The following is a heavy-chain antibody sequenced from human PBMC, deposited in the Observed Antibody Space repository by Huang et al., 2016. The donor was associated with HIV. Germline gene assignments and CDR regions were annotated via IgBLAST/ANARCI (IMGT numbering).Heavy chain of an antibody. V-gene: IGHV4-34*01. Sequence: QVQLQQWGAGLLKPSETLSLTCAVYGGSFSGYYWSWIRQPPGKGLEWIGEINDSGSTNYNPSLKSRVTTSVDTSKNQFSLRLSSVTAADTAVYYCARGRSGIAAAVYWYFDLWGRDTLVTVSS. D-gene: IGHD6-13*01. CDR2: INDSGST. CDR1: GGSFSGYY. CDR3: ARGRSGIAAAVYWYFDL. J-gene: IGHJ2*01.